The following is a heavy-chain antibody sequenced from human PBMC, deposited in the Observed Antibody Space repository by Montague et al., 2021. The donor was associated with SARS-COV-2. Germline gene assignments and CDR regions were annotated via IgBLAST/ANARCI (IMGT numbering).Heavy chain of an antibody. D-gene: IGHD2-2*01. V-gene: IGHV4-39*02. CDR1: GGSISSSSYY. CDR3: ARDPLVYCSSTSCYVG. J-gene: IGHJ4*02. Sequence: SETLSLTCTVSGGSISSSSYYWSWIRQPPGKGRNWIVSINYRGSNYYNPSIKIRVTIYVDTTQYPFSLKLSSVTAADTAEYSCARDPLVYCSSTSCYVGWGQGTLVTVSS. CDR2: INYRGSN.